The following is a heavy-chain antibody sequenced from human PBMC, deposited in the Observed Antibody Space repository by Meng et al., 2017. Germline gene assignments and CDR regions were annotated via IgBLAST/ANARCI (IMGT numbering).Heavy chain of an antibody. J-gene: IGHJ2*01. Sequence: SETLSLTCTVAGGSISSYYWSWIRQPAGKGLEWIGRIYTSGSTNYNPSLKSRVTMSVDTSKNQFTLKLSSVTAADTAVYYCATRAKGVYCGGDCYRYWYFDLRGRGTLVTVSS. CDR1: GGSISSYY. D-gene: IGHD2-21*02. V-gene: IGHV4-4*07. CDR2: IYTSGST. CDR3: ATRAKGVYCGGDCYRYWYFDL.